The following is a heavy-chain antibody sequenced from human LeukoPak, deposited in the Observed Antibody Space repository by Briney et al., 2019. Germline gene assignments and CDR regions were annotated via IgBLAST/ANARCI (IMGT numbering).Heavy chain of an antibody. V-gene: IGHV3-7*05. CDR1: GFTFGNYW. Sequence: GSLRLSCEGSGFTFGNYWMSWVRQAPGRELQWVANIKKDGSEKYYVDSVKGRFTISRDNAKNSLYLQMNSLRAEDTAIYYCTGGPWGSAGAGALDFWGQGTMVTVSS. J-gene: IGHJ3*01. CDR3: TGGPWGSAGAGALDF. D-gene: IGHD3-16*01. CDR2: IKKDGSEK.